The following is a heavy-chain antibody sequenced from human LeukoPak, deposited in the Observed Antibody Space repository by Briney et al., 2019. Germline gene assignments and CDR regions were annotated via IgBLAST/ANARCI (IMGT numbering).Heavy chain of an antibody. V-gene: IGHV1-2*02. Sequence: ASVKVSCKASGYTFTGYYMHWVRQAPGQGLEWMGWINPNSGGTNYAQKFQGRVTMTRDTSISTAYMELSRLRSDDTAVYYCARAPGYRGFLDYWGQGNLVTVSS. CDR3: ARAPGYRGFLDY. J-gene: IGHJ4*02. CDR2: INPNSGGT. CDR1: GYTFTGYY. D-gene: IGHD5-18*01.